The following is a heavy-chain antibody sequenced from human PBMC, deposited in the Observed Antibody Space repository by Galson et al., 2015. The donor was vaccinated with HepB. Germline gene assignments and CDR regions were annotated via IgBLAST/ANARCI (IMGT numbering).Heavy chain of an antibody. V-gene: IGHV3-53*01. J-gene: IGHJ3*02. CDR3: ARLTYIYDSSGHYGMGNDAFDI. Sequence: SLRLSCAASGVIVRDYYMSWVRQAPGKGLDWVSIIHTGGDTYSADSVKGRFTISRDNSENQEYLPMNSLRAEDTAVYYCARLTYIYDSSGHYGMGNDAFDIWGQGTMVTVSS. CDR1: GVIVRDYY. CDR2: IHTGGDT. D-gene: IGHD3-22*01.